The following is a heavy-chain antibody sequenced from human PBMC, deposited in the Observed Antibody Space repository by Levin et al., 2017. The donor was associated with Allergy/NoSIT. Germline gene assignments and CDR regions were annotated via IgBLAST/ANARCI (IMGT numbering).Heavy chain of an antibody. CDR3: ARDLLYLVVVAATPGY. Sequence: GESLKISCAASGFTFSSYAMHWVRQAPGKGLEWVAVISYDGSNKYYADSVKGRFTISRDNSKNTLYLQMNSLRAEDTAVYYCARDLLYLVVVAATPGYWGQGTLVTVSS. CDR1: GFTFSSYA. D-gene: IGHD2-15*01. J-gene: IGHJ4*02. CDR2: ISYDGSNK. V-gene: IGHV3-30-3*01.